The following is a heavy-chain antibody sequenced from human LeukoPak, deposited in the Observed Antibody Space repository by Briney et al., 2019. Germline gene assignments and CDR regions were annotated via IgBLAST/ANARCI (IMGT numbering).Heavy chain of an antibody. CDR2: IYYSGST. CDR1: GGSISSSSYY. J-gene: IGHJ4*02. D-gene: IGHD3-3*01. Sequence: SETLSLTCTVSGGSISSSSYYWGWIRQPPGKGLEWIGSIYYSGSTYYNPSLKSRVTISVDTSKNQFSLKLSSVTAADTAVYYCAREGVLRFLEWRYYFDYWGQGTLVTVSS. CDR3: AREGVLRFLEWRYYFDY. V-gene: IGHV4-39*02.